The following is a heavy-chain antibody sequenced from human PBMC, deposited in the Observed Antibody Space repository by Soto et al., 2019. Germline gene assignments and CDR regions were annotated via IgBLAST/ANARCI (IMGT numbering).Heavy chain of an antibody. CDR2: IYHSGST. J-gene: IGHJ6*02. CDR3: AKERGEGYGMDV. CDR1: GGSISSSNW. V-gene: IGHV4-4*02. Sequence: PSETLSLTCAVSGGSISSSNWWSWVRQPPGKGLEWIGEIYHSGSTNYNPSLKSRVTISLDQSKNQFSLKLNSVTAADTAVYYCAKERGEGYGMDVWGQGTTVTVSS.